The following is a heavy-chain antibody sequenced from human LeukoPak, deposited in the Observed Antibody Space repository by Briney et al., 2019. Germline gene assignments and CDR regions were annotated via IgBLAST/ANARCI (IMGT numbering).Heavy chain of an antibody. CDR2: INPSGGST. V-gene: IGHV1-46*01. Sequence: ASVKVSCKASGYTFTSHYMHWVRHAPGQGLEWMGMINPSGGSTSYAQKFQGRVTMTRDMSTSTVYMALSSLRSEDTAVYYCARDFHDMVGGPSAGHFDYWGQGTLVTVSS. CDR1: GYTFTSHY. J-gene: IGHJ4*02. D-gene: IGHD1-26*01. CDR3: ARDFHDMVGGPSAGHFDY.